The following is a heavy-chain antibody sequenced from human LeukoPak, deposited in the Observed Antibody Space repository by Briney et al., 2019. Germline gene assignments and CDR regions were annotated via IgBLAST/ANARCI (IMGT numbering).Heavy chain of an antibody. Sequence: ASVKVSCKVSGYTLTELSMHWVRQAPGKGLEWMGGFDPEDGETIYAQKFQGRVTMTEDTSTDTAYMELNSLRAEDTAVYYCARVAYYDSSGYLSADQSGHFDYWGQGTLVTVSS. V-gene: IGHV1-24*01. CDR1: GYTLTELS. J-gene: IGHJ4*02. CDR3: ARVAYYDSSGYLSADQSGHFDY. D-gene: IGHD3-22*01. CDR2: FDPEDGET.